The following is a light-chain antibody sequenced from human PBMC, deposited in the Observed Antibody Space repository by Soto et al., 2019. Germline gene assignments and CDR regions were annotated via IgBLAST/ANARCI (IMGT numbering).Light chain of an antibody. CDR1: RSLLHSNGYNY. CDR2: MGS. J-gene: IGKJ1*01. Sequence: DIVMTKSALSLPVTPGEPAYISCRSSRSLLHSNGYNYLAWYLQKPGQSPQLLIYMGSSRASGVPDRFSGSGSGTDFTLKISRVEAEDVGLYYCMQALQTPWTFGQGTKVEIK. V-gene: IGKV2-28*01. CDR3: MQALQTPWT.